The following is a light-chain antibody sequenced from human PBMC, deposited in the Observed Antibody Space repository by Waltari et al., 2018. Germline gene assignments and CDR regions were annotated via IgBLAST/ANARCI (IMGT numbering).Light chain of an antibody. V-gene: IGLV2-14*01. Sequence: QSALTQPASVSGSPGQSIAIPCTGTSSEGGEYKYASWYQQHPGKAPKVMIYDVTKRPSGVSNRFSGSKSGNTASLTISGLRTEDEADYYCSSYTSANIWVFGGGTKLTVL. CDR1: SSEGGEYKY. J-gene: IGLJ3*02. CDR3: SSYTSANIWV. CDR2: DVT.